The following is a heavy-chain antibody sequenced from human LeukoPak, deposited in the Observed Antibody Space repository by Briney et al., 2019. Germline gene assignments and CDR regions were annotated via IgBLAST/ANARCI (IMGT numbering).Heavy chain of an antibody. Sequence: GGSLRLSCAASGFTFSSHAMSWVRQAPGKGLEWVSGITGSGGSTYYADSVKGRFTISRDNSKNTLYLRMNSLRAEDTAVYYCAKGESAAALTFIDYWGQGTLVTV. CDR1: GFTFSSHA. CDR2: ITGSGGST. CDR3: AKGESAAALTFIDY. J-gene: IGHJ4*02. D-gene: IGHD6-13*01. V-gene: IGHV3-23*01.